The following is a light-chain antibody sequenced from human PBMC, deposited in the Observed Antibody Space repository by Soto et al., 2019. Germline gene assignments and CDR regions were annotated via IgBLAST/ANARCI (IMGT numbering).Light chain of an antibody. CDR1: QNISNW. V-gene: IGKV1-5*01. J-gene: IGKJ1*01. CDR2: DVS. CDR3: QQYNDYFRT. Sequence: DIQMTQSPSSLSASVGDEVTITCRASQNISNWVAWYQLKPGEAPRLLMFDVSTLHSGVPSRFSGSGSGTEFTLTISSLQPDDSATYYCQQYNDYFRTFGQGTKVDIK.